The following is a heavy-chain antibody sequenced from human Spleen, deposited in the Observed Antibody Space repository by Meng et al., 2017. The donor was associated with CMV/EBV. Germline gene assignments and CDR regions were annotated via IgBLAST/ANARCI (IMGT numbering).Heavy chain of an antibody. Sequence: CKASGGTFSSYTISWVQQAPGQGIEWMGRIITILGIANYEKKFQGRVTITADKSTSTAYMELSSLRSEDTAVYYCARDPGDRWFDPWGQGTLVTVSS. CDR2: IITILGIA. CDR3: ARDPGDRWFDP. V-gene: IGHV1-69*04. CDR1: GGTFSSYT. J-gene: IGHJ5*02. D-gene: IGHD7-27*01.